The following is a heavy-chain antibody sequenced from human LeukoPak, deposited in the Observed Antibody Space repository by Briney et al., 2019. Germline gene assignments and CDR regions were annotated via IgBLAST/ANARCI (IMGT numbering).Heavy chain of an antibody. D-gene: IGHD2-21*01. CDR1: GFTFSSYW. Sequence: GGSLRLSCAASGFTFSSYWMHWVRHAPGKGLVWVSRINTDGRTTTYADSVKGRFTISRDNAKNSLYLQMNSLRAEDTAVYYCARGYSGFDYWGQGTLVTVSS. J-gene: IGHJ4*02. CDR2: INTDGRTT. V-gene: IGHV3-74*01. CDR3: ARGYSGFDY.